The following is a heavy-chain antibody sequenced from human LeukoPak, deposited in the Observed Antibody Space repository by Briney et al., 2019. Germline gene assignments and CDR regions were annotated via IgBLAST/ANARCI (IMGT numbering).Heavy chain of an antibody. CDR1: GFTFSSYA. CDR2: ISGSGGST. CDR3: ARDGYYDSSGGAFDY. D-gene: IGHD3-22*01. V-gene: IGHV3-23*01. Sequence: AGGSLRLSCAASGFTFSSYAMSWVRQAPGKGLEWVSAISGSGGSTYYADSVKGQFTISRDNSKNTLYLQMNSLRAEDTAVYYCARDGYYDSSGGAFDYWGQGTLVTVSS. J-gene: IGHJ4*02.